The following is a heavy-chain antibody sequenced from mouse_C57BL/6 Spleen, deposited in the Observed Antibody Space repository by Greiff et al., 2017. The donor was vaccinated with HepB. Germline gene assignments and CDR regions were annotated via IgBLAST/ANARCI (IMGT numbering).Heavy chain of an antibody. V-gene: IGHV1-50*01. Sequence: VQLQQPGAELVKPGASVKLSCKASGYTFTSYWMQWVKQRPGQGLEWIGEIDPSDSYTNYNQKFKGKATLTVDTSSSTAYMQLSSLTSEDSAVYYCARDYGPHYFDYWGQGTTLTVSS. CDR3: ARDYGPHYFDY. J-gene: IGHJ2*01. D-gene: IGHD1-1*01. CDR2: IDPSDSYT. CDR1: GYTFTSYW.